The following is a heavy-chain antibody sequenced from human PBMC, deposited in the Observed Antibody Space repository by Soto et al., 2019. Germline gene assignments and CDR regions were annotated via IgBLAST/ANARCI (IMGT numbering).Heavy chain of an antibody. Sequence: GASVKVSCKASGYTFTNYYMHWVRPAPGQGLEWMGIINPSGGSTNNAQKVQGRFTISRDNSKNTLYLELNSLRAEDTAVYFCAREVRDVLTAYYDYWGQGALVTVSS. D-gene: IGHD3-9*01. CDR2: INPSGGST. CDR3: AREVRDVLTAYYDY. J-gene: IGHJ4*02. V-gene: IGHV1-46*01. CDR1: GYTFTNYY.